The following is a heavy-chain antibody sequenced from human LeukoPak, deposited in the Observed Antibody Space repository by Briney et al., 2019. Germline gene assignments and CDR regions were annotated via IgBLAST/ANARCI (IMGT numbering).Heavy chain of an antibody. Sequence: GESLKISCKGSGYSFASYWIGWVRQMPGKGLEWMGIIYPGDSDTRYSPSFQGQVTISADKSISTAYLQWSSLKASDTAMYYCARGGNYGDYVFHGMDVWGQGTTVTVSS. D-gene: IGHD4-17*01. CDR3: ARGGNYGDYVFHGMDV. CDR2: IYPGDSDT. V-gene: IGHV5-51*01. CDR1: GYSFASYW. J-gene: IGHJ6*02.